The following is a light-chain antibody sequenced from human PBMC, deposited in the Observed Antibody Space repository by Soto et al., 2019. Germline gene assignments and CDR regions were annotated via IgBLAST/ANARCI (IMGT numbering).Light chain of an antibody. CDR3: QQLESYPST. J-gene: IGKJ4*01. CDR1: HDITNY. Sequence: DIQMTQSPSSLSVSVGDRVTITCQASHDITNYLNWYQQKPGKAPKLLIYAASTLQSGVPSRFSGSGSGTDFTLTISSLQPEDFATYYCQQLESYPSTFGGGTKVEIK. CDR2: AAS. V-gene: IGKV1-39*01.